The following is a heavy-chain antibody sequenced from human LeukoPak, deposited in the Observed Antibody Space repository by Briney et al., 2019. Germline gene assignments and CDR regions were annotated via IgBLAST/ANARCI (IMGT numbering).Heavy chain of an antibody. D-gene: IGHD3-16*01. CDR2: INSDSRLM. CDR1: GFTFSSYS. CDR3: VRDLCDDYSLHY. V-gene: IGHV3-21*01. J-gene: IGHJ4*02. Sequence: GGSLRLSCAASGFTFSSYSMNWVRQAPGKGLEWVSSINSDSRLMYYAESVKGRFTISRDNARNSLYLQLNSLRAEDTAVYFCVRDLCDDYSLHYWGQGTMVTVPS.